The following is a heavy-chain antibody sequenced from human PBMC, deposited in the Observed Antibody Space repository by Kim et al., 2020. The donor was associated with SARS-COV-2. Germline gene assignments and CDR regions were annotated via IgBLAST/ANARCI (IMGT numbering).Heavy chain of an antibody. J-gene: IGHJ6*02. CDR2: IIPILGIA. CDR3: ARTGCSSTSCYPDPTFDYYYGMDV. D-gene: IGHD2-2*01. CDR1: GGTFSSYT. Sequence: SVKVSCKASGGTFSSYTISWVRQAPGQGLEWMGRIIPILGIANYAQKFQGRVTITADKSTSTAYMELSSLRSEDTAVYYCARTGCSSTSCYPDPTFDYYYGMDVWGQGTTVTVSS. V-gene: IGHV1-69*02.